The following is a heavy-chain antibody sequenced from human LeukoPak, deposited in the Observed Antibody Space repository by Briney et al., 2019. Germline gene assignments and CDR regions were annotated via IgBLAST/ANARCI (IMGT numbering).Heavy chain of an antibody. Sequence: HPGGSLRLSCSASGFTFSSYAMHWVRQAPGKGLECVSAISSNGGSTYYADSVKGRFTISRDNSKNTLYLQMSSLRAEDTAVYYCVKDLYGPAIAVVSPTDYWGQGTLVTVSS. D-gene: IGHD6-19*01. J-gene: IGHJ4*02. CDR2: ISSNGGST. CDR3: VKDLYGPAIAVVSPTDY. V-gene: IGHV3-64D*06. CDR1: GFTFSSYA.